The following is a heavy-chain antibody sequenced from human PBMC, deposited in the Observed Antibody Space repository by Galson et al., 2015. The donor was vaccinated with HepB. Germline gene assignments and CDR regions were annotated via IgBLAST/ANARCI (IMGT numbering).Heavy chain of an antibody. CDR1: GYTFTSYG. V-gene: IGHV1-18*04. Sequence: SVKVSCKASGYTFTSYGISWVRQAPGQGLEWMGWISAYNGNTNYAQKLQGRVTMTTDTSTSTAYMELRSLRSDDTAVYYCARGRASPAATTPWFDPWGQGTLVTVSS. J-gene: IGHJ5*02. CDR2: ISAYNGNT. D-gene: IGHD2-2*01. CDR3: ARGRASPAATTPWFDP.